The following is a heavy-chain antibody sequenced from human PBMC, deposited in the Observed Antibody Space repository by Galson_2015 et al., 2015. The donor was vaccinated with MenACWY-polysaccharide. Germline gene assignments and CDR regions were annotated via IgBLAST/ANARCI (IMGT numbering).Heavy chain of an antibody. D-gene: IGHD6-6*01. CDR2: ISDSDGRT. V-gene: IGHV3-23*01. CDR1: GFTFSSYA. CDR3: AKAHIAARPDRRMVYYYYMDV. J-gene: IGHJ6*03. Sequence: SLRLSCAASGFTFSSYAMNWVRQAPGKGLEWVSAISDSDGRTYYADSVKGRFTISRDNSRTTLYLQMNSLRAEDTAVYYCAKAHIAARPDRRMVYYYYMDVWGKGTKVTVSS.